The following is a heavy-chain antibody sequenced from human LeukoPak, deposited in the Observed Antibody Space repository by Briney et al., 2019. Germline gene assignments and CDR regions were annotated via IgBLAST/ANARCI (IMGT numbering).Heavy chain of an antibody. Sequence: GGSLRLSCAASGLTFSSYEMNLVRQAPGKGLEWVSYISSGSTIYDADSVKGRFTISRDNAKNSLYLQMNSLRAEDTAVYYCARESIAVAGAPFDYWGQGTLVTVSS. V-gene: IGHV3-48*03. D-gene: IGHD6-19*01. CDR2: ISSGSTI. CDR3: ARESIAVAGAPFDY. J-gene: IGHJ4*02. CDR1: GLTFSSYE.